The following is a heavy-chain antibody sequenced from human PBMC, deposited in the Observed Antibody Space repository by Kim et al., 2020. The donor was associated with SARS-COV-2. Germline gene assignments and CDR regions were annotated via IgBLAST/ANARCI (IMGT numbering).Heavy chain of an antibody. CDR2: IYYSWST. CDR1: GGSISSYY. J-gene: IGHJ4*02. Sequence: SETLSLTCTVSGGSISSYYWSWIRQPPGKGLEWIGYIYYSWSTNYNPSLKSRVTISVDTSKNQFSLKLSSVTAADKAVYYCARSREGYSSSWQIDYWGQG. V-gene: IGHV4-59*01. D-gene: IGHD6-13*01. CDR3: ARSREGYSSSWQIDY.